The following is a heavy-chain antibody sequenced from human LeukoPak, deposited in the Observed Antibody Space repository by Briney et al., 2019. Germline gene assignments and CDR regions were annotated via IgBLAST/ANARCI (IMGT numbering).Heavy chain of an antibody. CDR3: ASIAVRDWGFDY. Sequence: SETLSLTCIVSGSSISSYYWSWMRQPAGKGLEWIGRVYSSGSTIYNPSLRSRLSMSLDTSKNRFSLRLTSVTAADTAMYYCASIAVRDWGFDYWGQGTLVTVSS. CDR1: GSSISSYY. J-gene: IGHJ4*02. D-gene: IGHD3-10*01. V-gene: IGHV4-4*07. CDR2: VYSSGST.